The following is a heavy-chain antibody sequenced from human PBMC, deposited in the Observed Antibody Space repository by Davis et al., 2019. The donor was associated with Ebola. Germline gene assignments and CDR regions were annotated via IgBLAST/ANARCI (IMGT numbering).Heavy chain of an antibody. Sequence: ASVKVSCKASGYTFTSYGISWVRQAPGQGLEWMGWMNPNSGNTGYAQKFQGRVTITADESTSTAYMELSSLRSEDTAVYYCARDPYDSSGPYYFDYWGQGTLVTVSS. J-gene: IGHJ4*02. CDR2: MNPNSGNT. D-gene: IGHD3-22*01. V-gene: IGHV1-8*03. CDR1: GYTFTSYG. CDR3: ARDPYDSSGPYYFDY.